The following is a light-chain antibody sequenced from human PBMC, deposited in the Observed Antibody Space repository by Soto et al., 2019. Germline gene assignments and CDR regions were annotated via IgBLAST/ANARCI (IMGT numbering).Light chain of an antibody. CDR3: CSYAGSSTPWV. Sequence: QSALTQPASVSGSPGQSITISCTGTSSDVGSYNLVSWYQQHSGKAHKLMIYEGSKRPSGVSNRFSGSKSGNTASLTISGLQAEDEADYYCCSYAGSSTPWVFGGGTKLTVL. CDR1: SSDVGSYNL. J-gene: IGLJ3*02. CDR2: EGS. V-gene: IGLV2-23*01.